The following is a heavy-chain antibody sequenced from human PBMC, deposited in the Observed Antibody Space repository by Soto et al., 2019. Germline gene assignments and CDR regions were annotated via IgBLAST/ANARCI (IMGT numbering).Heavy chain of an antibody. Sequence: EVQLVESGGGLVQPGGSLRLSCAASGFTFSSYWMSWVRQAPGKGLEWVANIKQDGSEKYYVDSVKGRFTISRDNAKNSLYLQMNSLRAEDTGVYYCARPYSSSWYGNDYWGQGTLVTVSS. V-gene: IGHV3-7*03. CDR3: ARPYSSSWYGNDY. D-gene: IGHD6-13*01. CDR2: IKQDGSEK. CDR1: GFTFSSYW. J-gene: IGHJ4*02.